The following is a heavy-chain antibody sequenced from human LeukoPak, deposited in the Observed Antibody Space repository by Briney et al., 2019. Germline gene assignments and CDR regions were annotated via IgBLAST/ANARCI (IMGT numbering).Heavy chain of an antibody. CDR1: GGSISSYY. V-gene: IGHV4-59*01. CDR3: ARGGATREGDY. Sequence: SETLSLTCTVSGGSISSYYWSWIRQPPGKGLEWIGCIYYSGSTNYNPSLKSRVTISVDTSKNQFSLKLSSVTAADTAVYYCARGGATREGDYWGQGTLVTVSS. CDR2: IYYSGST. J-gene: IGHJ4*02. D-gene: IGHD1-26*01.